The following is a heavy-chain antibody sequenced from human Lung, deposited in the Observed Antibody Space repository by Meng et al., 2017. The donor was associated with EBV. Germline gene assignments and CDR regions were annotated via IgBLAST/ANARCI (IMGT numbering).Heavy chain of an antibody. D-gene: IGHD2-2*01. CDR3: AKSGVEYQLLDSLDY. Sequence: VWTVEAGGGLVQTGGSLRLSCAASGFTFSSYAMSWVRQAPGKGLEWVSAISGSGGSTYYADSVKGRFTISRDNSKNTLYLQMNSLRAEDTAVYYCAKSGVEYQLLDSLDYWGQGTLVTVSS. V-gene: IGHV3-23*04. CDR1: GFTFSSYA. J-gene: IGHJ4*02. CDR2: ISGSGGST.